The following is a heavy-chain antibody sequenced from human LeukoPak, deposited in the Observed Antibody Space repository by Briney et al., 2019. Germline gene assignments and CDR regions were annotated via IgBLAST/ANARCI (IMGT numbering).Heavy chain of an antibody. CDR2: NNHSGST. D-gene: IGHD3-10*01. CDR1: GGSFSGYY. V-gene: IGHV4-34*01. J-gene: IGHJ6*03. CDR3: ARLGCHGSGSLRYYYYYMDV. Sequence: SETLSLTRAVYGGSFSGYYWRRIRQPPGKGLEWIGENNHSGSTNYNPSLMSRVTISVDTSKNQFSLKLSSVTAADTAVYYCARLGCHGSGSLRYYYYYMDVWGKGTTVTVSS.